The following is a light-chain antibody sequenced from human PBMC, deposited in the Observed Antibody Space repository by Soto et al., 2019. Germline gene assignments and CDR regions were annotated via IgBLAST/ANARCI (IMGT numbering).Light chain of an antibody. CDR2: NAS. Sequence: EIVLTQSPATLSVSPGERATLSCRASQTINTNLAWYQQKPGQAPRLLIHNASIRATGIPDRFSGSGSGTDFTLTISRLEPADFAVYYCQQYGTSPITFGQGTRLEIK. J-gene: IGKJ5*01. CDR1: QTINTN. CDR3: QQYGTSPIT. V-gene: IGKV3-20*01.